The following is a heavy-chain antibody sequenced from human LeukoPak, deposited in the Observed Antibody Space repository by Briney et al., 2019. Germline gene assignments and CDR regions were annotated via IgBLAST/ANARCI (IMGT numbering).Heavy chain of an antibody. CDR2: ISVYNGDT. J-gene: IGHJ5*02. D-gene: IGHD2-2*01. Sequence: ASVKVSCKASGYTFSSYGISWVRQAPGQGLEWMGWISVYNGDTNYAQKVQGRVTMTTDTSTSTAYMDLRSLRSDDTAVYYCATVVPAAYYNWFDPWGQGTLVTVSS. CDR3: ATVVPAAYYNWFDP. V-gene: IGHV1-18*01. CDR1: GYTFSSYG.